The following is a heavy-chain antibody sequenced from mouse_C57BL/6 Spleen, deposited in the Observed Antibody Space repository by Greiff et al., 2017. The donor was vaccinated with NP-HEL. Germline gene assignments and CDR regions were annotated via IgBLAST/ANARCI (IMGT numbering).Heavy chain of an antibody. V-gene: IGHV2-2*01. Sequence: VKLMESGPGLVQPSQSLSITCTVSGFSLTSYGVHWVRQSPGKGLEWLGVIWSGGSTDYNAAFISRLSISKDNSKSQVFFKMNSLQADDTAIYYCARNGDGYPYYFDYWGQGTTLTVSS. D-gene: IGHD2-3*01. CDR3: ARNGDGYPYYFDY. CDR1: GFSLTSYG. J-gene: IGHJ2*01. CDR2: IWSGGST.